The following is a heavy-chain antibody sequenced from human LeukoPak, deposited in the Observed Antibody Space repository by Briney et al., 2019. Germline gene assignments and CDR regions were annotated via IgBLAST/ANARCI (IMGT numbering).Heavy chain of an antibody. V-gene: IGHV4-59*01. J-gene: IGHJ5*02. Sequence: SETLSLTCTVSGVSFSTYYWSWIRQPPGKGLEWIGYIYSSGSTSYNPSLKSRATISVDTSKIQFSLKVSSVTAADTAVYYCARSAGDLWGQGTLVTVSS. CDR1: GVSFSTYY. CDR3: ARSAGDL. CDR2: IYSSGST.